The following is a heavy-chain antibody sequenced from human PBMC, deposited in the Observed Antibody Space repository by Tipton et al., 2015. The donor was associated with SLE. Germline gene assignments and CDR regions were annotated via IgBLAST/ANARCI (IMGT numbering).Heavy chain of an antibody. V-gene: IGHV3-15*01. CDR2: VRSNPDGGTT. Sequence: SLRLSCAVSGITFRNAWMTWVRQVPGKGLEWVGRVRSNPDGGTTDYGSSVKGRFTISRDDSINTLYLDINSLETEDTGVYYCTTQSEHRGGWSTYYFAYWGQGTLVTVSS. D-gene: IGHD6-19*01. CDR3: TTQSEHRGGWSTYYFAY. J-gene: IGHJ4*02. CDR1: GITFRNAW.